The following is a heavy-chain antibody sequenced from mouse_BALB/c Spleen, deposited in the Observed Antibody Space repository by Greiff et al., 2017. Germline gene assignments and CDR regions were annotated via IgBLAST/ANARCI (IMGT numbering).Heavy chain of an antibody. Sequence: EVQLQQSGPGLVKPSQSLSLTCTVTGYSITSDYAWNWIRQFPGNKLEWMGYISYSGSTSYNPSLKSRISITRDTSKNQFFLQLNSVTTEDTATYYCARSVLDYDYAGYAMDYWGQGTSVTVSS. V-gene: IGHV3-2*02. CDR3: ARSVLDYDYAGYAMDY. CDR1: GYSITSDYA. CDR2: ISYSGST. J-gene: IGHJ4*01. D-gene: IGHD2-4*01.